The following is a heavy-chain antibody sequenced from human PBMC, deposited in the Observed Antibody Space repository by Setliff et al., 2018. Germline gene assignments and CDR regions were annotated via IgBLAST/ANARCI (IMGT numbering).Heavy chain of an antibody. CDR1: GVDVIERLYY. Sequence: PSETLSLTCSASGVDVIERLYYWSWVRQSPGKGLEWIGTRYYTGTTFYNPSLESRVAVSPDASEKKFSLNLRSVTTADTAVYYCARHFYPPDFFAHWGQGLLVTVSS. CDR3: ARHFYPPDFFAH. V-gene: IGHV4-39*01. D-gene: IGHD3-3*01. J-gene: IGHJ4*02. CDR2: RYYTGTT.